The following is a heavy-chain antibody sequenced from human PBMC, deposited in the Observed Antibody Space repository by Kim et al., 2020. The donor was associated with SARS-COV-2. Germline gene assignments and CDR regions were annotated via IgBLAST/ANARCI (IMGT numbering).Heavy chain of an antibody. D-gene: IGHD3-3*01. V-gene: IGHV4-39*01. CDR1: GGSISSNNYY. Sequence: SETLSLTCTVSGGSISSNNYYWDWIHQPPGKGLEWIGGIYYTGSTYYNPSLKSRVTISVDTSKNQFSLKLSSVTAADTAVYYCAARDFWSGYSRFDPWG. J-gene: IGHJ5*02. CDR2: IYYTGST. CDR3: AARDFWSGYSRFDP.